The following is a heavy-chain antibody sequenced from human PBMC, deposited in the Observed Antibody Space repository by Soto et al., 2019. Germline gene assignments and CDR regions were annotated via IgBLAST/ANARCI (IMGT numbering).Heavy chain of an antibody. D-gene: IGHD6-13*01. J-gene: IGHJ6*02. Sequence: QVQLVESGGGVVQPGRSLRLSCAASGFTFSTYAMHWVRQAPGKGLEWVAIISYDGSNKYYADSGKGQLTISRDNSKNTLYLEMNSLRDEDTAVYYCGKTERGEKHLVPAGYSCGMDVWGQGTTVTVSS. V-gene: IGHV3-30-3*01. CDR2: ISYDGSNK. CDR1: GFTFSTYA. CDR3: GKTERGEKHLVPAGYSCGMDV.